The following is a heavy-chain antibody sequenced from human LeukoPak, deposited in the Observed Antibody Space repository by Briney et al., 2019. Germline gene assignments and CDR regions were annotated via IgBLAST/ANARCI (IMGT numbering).Heavy chain of an antibody. D-gene: IGHD3-22*01. CDR3: ARDPLDSSGYYYGGSFDY. V-gene: IGHV3-30*04. CDR2: VSSDGRNK. Sequence: GGSLRLSCAASGFSFSSYEMNWVRQAPGKGLEWVAVVSSDGRNKDYADSVKGRFTISRDNSKNTLYLQMNSLRDEDTAVYYCARDPLDSSGYYYGGSFDYWGQGTLVIVSS. J-gene: IGHJ4*02. CDR1: GFSFSSYE.